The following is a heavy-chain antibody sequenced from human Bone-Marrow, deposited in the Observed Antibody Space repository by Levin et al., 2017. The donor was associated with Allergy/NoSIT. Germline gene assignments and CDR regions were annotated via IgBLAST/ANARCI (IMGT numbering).Heavy chain of an antibody. CDR2: INQDGSEM. J-gene: IGHJ6*02. D-gene: IGHD1-1*01. CDR3: TRGLDGLDV. Sequence: GGSLRLSCAASGFTFTRWWMTWVRQAPGKGPEWVANINQDGSEMYYVDTVKGRFTISRDNDKNPLYVEMNSLRVEDTGVYFCTRGLDGLDVWGQGTTVTVSS. V-gene: IGHV3-7*01. CDR1: GFTFTRWW.